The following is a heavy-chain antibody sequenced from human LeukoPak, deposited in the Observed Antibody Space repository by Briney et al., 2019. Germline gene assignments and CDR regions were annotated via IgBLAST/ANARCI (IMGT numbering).Heavy chain of an antibody. V-gene: IGHV1-18*01. Sequence: ASVKVSCTASGYTFTSYGISWVRQPPGQGLEWMGWISAYNGNTNYAQTLQGRVTMTTDTSTSTAYMELRGLRSDGTAVYYCARAKRFGNSDYWGQGTLVTVSS. CDR3: ARAKRFGNSDY. CDR2: ISAYNGNT. J-gene: IGHJ4*02. CDR1: GYTFTSYG. D-gene: IGHD3-16*01.